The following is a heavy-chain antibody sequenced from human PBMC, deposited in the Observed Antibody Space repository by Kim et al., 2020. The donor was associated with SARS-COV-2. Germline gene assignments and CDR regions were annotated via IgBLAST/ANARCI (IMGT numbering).Heavy chain of an antibody. CDR3: AREGRYFGEYYGMDV. D-gene: IGHD3-10*01. V-gene: IGHV4-59*01. J-gene: IGHJ6*02. Sequence: PAPKSRVTIPVDTSTDQFSLKLTSVTAADTAVYYCAREGRYFGEYYGMDVWGQGTTVTVSS.